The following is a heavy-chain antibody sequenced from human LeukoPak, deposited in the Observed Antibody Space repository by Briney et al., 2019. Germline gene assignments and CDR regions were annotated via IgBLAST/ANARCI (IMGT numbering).Heavy chain of an antibody. CDR1: GFTFSIYA. CDR3: AKDRFGSSLNYYFDY. V-gene: IGHV3-23*01. CDR2: ISGSGGST. Sequence: TGGSLRLSCAASGFTFSIYAMSWVCQAPGKGLEWVSAISGSGGSTYYADSVKGRFTISRDNSKNTLYLQMNSLRAEDTAVYYCAKDRFGSSLNYYFDYWGQGTLVTVSS. J-gene: IGHJ4*02. D-gene: IGHD6-13*01.